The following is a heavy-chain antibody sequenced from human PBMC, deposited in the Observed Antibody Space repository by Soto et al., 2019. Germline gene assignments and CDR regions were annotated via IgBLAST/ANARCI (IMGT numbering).Heavy chain of an antibody. V-gene: IGHV3-23*01. CDR3: AHMTGFDY. CDR2: ISGNGGTT. D-gene: IGHD3-9*01. CDR1: GFTFSSTA. J-gene: IGHJ4*02. Sequence: ESGGALVQPGGSLRLSCAASGFTFSSTAMSWVRQAPGKGLEWVSTISGNGGTTYYADSVRGRLTISRDNSKNTVYLQMNSLTGEDPAVYYCAHMTGFDYWGQGTLVTVSS.